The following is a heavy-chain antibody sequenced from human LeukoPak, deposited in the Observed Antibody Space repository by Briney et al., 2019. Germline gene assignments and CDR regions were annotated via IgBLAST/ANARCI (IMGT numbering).Heavy chain of an antibody. D-gene: IGHD3-10*01. CDR3: ARDRNYYGSGTWLY. J-gene: IGHJ4*02. Sequence: GGSLRLSCAASGFTFSSYWMSWVRQAPGKGLEWVANIKQDGSEKYYVDSVKGRFTISRDNAKNSLYLQMNSLRAEDTAVYYCARDRNYYGSGTWLYWGQGTLVTVSP. CDR1: GFTFSSYW. V-gene: IGHV3-7*01. CDR2: IKQDGSEK.